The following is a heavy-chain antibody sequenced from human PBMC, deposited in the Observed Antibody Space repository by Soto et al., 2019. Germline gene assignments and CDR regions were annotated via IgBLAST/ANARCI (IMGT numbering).Heavy chain of an antibody. CDR2: ISYDGSNK. CDR1: GFTFSNYA. CDR3: ARDLGSSWYPEYFQH. V-gene: IGHV3-30*04. Sequence: PGGSLRLSWAASGFTFSNYAMHWVRQAPGKGLEWVAVISYDGSNKYYADSVKGRFTISRDNANNMLYLQMNSLIAEDTAVYYCARDLGSSWYPEYFQHWGQGTLVTVSS. D-gene: IGHD6-13*01. J-gene: IGHJ1*01.